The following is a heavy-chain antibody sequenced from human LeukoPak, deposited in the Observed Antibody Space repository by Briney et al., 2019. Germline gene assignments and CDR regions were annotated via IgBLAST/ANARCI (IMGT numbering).Heavy chain of an antibody. CDR3: ARELSQWLDFYFDY. CDR2: ISSSSSYI. Sequence: GGSLRLSCAASGFTFSSYSMNWVRQAPGKGLEWVSSISSSSSYIYYADSVKGRFTVSRDNAKNSLYLQMNSLRAEDTAVYYCARELSQWLDFYFDYWGQGTLVTVSS. V-gene: IGHV3-21*01. D-gene: IGHD6-19*01. CDR1: GFTFSSYS. J-gene: IGHJ4*02.